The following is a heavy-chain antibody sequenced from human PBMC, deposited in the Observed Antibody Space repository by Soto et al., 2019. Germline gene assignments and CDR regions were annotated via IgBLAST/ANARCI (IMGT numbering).Heavy chain of an antibody. Sequence: ASVKVSCKASGYTFTSYAMHWVRQAPGQRLEWMGWINAGNGSTKYSQKFQGRVTITRDTSASTAYMELSSLRSEDTAVYYCARDHEVVRGVIGGLLDYWGQGTLVTVSS. D-gene: IGHD3-10*01. V-gene: IGHV1-3*01. J-gene: IGHJ4*02. CDR3: ARDHEVVRGVIGGLLDY. CDR2: INAGNGST. CDR1: GYTFTSYA.